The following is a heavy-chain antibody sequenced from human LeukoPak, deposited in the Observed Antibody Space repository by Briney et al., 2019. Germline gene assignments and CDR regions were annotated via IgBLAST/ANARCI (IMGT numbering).Heavy chain of an antibody. J-gene: IGHJ4*02. CDR2: IVVGSGNT. CDR3: AAGYDSSGYSDY. V-gene: IGHV1-58*02. CDR1: GFTFTSSA. D-gene: IGHD3-22*01. Sequence: SVKVSCKASGFTFTSSAMQWVRQARGQRLEWIGWIVVGSGNTNYAQKFQERVAITRDMSTSTAYMELSSLRSEDTAVYYCAAGYDSSGYSDYWGQGTLVTVSS.